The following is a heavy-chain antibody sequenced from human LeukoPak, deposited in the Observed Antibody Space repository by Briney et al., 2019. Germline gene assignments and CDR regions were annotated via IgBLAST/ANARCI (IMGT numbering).Heavy chain of an antibody. CDR2: ISGINTNT. CDR1: GYTFSNYG. Sequence: ASVKVSCKASGYTFSNYGIHWVRQAPGHGREWMGWISGINTNTNYAQEVQGRVTMTADTSTATAYMELRSLRSDDTAVYYCARASLASAGTRFWGQGTLVTVSS. CDR3: ARASLASAGTRF. D-gene: IGHD6-13*01. J-gene: IGHJ4*02. V-gene: IGHV1-18*01.